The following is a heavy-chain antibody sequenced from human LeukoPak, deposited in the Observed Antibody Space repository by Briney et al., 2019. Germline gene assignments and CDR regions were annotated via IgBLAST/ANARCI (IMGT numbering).Heavy chain of an antibody. CDR3: ARQGAGGRAFDI. CDR2: IYYSGST. D-gene: IGHD1-26*01. V-gene: IGHV4-39*01. J-gene: IGHJ3*02. Sequence: SETLSLTCTVSGGXISSSSDYWGWIRQPPGRGLQWIGTIYYSGSTYYKPSLKSRVTLSVDTSKNQFSLRLSSVTAADTALYYCARQGAGGRAFDIWGQGTMVTVSS. CDR1: GGXISSSSDY.